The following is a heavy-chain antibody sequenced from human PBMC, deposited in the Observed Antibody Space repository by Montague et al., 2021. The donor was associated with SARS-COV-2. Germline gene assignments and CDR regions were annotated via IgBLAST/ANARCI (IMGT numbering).Heavy chain of an antibody. D-gene: IGHD1-26*01. CDR2: VNHNGTT. V-gene: IGHV4-34*01. CDR1: DGSFSDFY. Sequence: SETLSLTGAVFDGSFSDFYWSWIRQPPGKGLEWIGEVNHNGTTYYNPSLKSRVTISVDTSKNQFSLKLNSVTAADAAVYYCASGGNNGSGYLDVWGKGTTVTVSS. J-gene: IGHJ6*03. CDR3: ASGGNNGSGYLDV.